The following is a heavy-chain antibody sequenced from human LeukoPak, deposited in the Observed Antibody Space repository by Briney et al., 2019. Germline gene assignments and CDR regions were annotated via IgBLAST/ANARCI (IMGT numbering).Heavy chain of an antibody. D-gene: IGHD2-8*02. CDR3: AAGITWSDY. CDR1: GFSFRSYG. V-gene: IGHV3-33*01. Sequence: PGRSLRLSCGTSGFSFRSYGMHWVRQAPGKGLEWVALISPDGTDKYFTDSVRGRFTISRDNSRSTLFLQMNSLRVDDTAVYYCAAGITWSDYWGQGTLVTVSP. CDR2: ISPDGTDK. J-gene: IGHJ4*02.